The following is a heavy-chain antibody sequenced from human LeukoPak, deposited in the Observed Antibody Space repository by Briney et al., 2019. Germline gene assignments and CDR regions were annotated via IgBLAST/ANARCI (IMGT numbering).Heavy chain of an antibody. D-gene: IGHD4-11*01. J-gene: IGHJ4*02. CDR1: GFTFSSYE. Sequence: PGGSLRLSCAASGFTFSSYEMNWVRQAPGKGLEWVSTISGSGDSTHYTNSVRGRFTISRDNSKNTLYLQMNSLRAEDTAVYYCSKAGDTNYYRHGDYWGQGTLVTVSS. V-gene: IGHV3-23*01. CDR2: ISGSGDST. CDR3: SKAGDTNYYRHGDY.